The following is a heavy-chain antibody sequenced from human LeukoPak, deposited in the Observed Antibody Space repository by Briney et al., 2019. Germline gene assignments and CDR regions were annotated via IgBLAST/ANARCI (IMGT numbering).Heavy chain of an antibody. CDR1: GYTFSSYF. J-gene: IGHJ4*02. D-gene: IGHD2-2*01. Sequence: GASVKVSCKASGYTFSSYFMHWVRQAPGQGLEWMGGIKPGGGNTGYAQKFQGRVTMTSDTSTSTVYMELSSLRSEDTAVYYCARDRGGKGSAIFYWGQGSLVTVSS. CDR3: ARDRGGKGSAIFY. CDR2: IKPGGGNT. V-gene: IGHV1-46*01.